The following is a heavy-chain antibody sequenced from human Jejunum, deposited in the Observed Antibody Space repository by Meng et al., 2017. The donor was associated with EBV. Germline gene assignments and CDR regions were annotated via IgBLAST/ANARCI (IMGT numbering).Heavy chain of an antibody. J-gene: IGHJ4*02. D-gene: IGHD2-2*01. V-gene: IGHV7-4-1*02. Sequence: QEPVVQLGYELQPPGASVKVSCKASGYSFTSRAMHWVRQAPGQGLEWMGWINTDTRNPTYAQGLTGRFVFSLDTSVSTAYLQISSLKAEDTAVYYCARGEGGYCSSSSCYLGTWGQGTLVTVSS. CDR3: ARGEGGYCSSSSCYLGT. CDR1: GYSFTSRA. CDR2: INTDTRNP.